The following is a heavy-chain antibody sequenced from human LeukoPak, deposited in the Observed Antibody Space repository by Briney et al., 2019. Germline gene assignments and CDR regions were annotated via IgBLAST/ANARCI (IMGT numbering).Heavy chain of an antibody. CDR1: GGSFSGYY. CDR2: INHGGST. D-gene: IGHD3-3*01. V-gene: IGHV4-34*01. J-gene: IGHJ2*01. Sequence: PSETLSLTCAVYGGSFSGYYWSWIRQPPGKGLEWIGEINHGGSTNYNPSLKSRVTISVDTSKNQFSLKLSSVTAADTAVYYCARALGPTIFGVVIAKDWYFDLWGRGTLVTVSS. CDR3: ARALGPTIFGVVIAKDWYFDL.